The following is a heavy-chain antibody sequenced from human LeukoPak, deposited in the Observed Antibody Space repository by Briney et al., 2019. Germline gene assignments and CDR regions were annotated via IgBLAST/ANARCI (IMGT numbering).Heavy chain of an antibody. Sequence: GGSLRLSCAASGFTFSSYAMSWVRQAPGKGLEWVSGISGSGDNIYYADSVKGRFTISRDNSKNTLYVQVNSLGTEDTAAYYCAKGSYYDSSGSFYFDYWGQGTLVTVSS. CDR3: AKGSYYDSSGSFYFDY. CDR1: GFTFSSYA. J-gene: IGHJ4*02. CDR2: ISGSGDNI. V-gene: IGHV3-23*01. D-gene: IGHD3-22*01.